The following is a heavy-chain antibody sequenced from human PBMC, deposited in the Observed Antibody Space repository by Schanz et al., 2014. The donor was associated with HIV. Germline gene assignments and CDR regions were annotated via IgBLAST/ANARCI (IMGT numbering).Heavy chain of an antibody. J-gene: IGHJ4*02. CDR2: ISESGGRT. V-gene: IGHV3-23*04. Sequence: VQLVESGGGLEQPGGSLRLSCAASGFNFNNYAMTWVRQAPGKGLEWVSSISESGGRTYYADSVNGRFTISRDNSKNTLYLQMTTLRTEDTAVYYCAKPEYDSSGNSQSHFDYWGRGTLVTVSS. D-gene: IGHD3-22*01. CDR1: GFNFNNYA. CDR3: AKPEYDSSGNSQSHFDY.